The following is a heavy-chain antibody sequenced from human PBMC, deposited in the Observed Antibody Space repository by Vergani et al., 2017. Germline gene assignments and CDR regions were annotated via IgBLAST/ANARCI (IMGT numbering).Heavy chain of an antibody. V-gene: IGHV3-23*01. Sequence: EVPLLESGGGLVQPGFPFRRSPLTSLRQSPLSGLEWVSAISGTCASTYYPDSLKGRFTISRDTSKNTLYLQMNSLRAEDTAVYYCAKASGEWELPYGYFDLWGRGTLVTVSS. D-gene: IGHD1-26*01. CDR3: AKASGEWELPYGYFDL. J-gene: IGHJ2*01. CDR1: FPFRRSP. CDR2: ISGTCAST.